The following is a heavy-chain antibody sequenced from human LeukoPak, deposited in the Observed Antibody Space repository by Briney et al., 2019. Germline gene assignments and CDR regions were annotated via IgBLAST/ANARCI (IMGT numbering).Heavy chain of an antibody. CDR2: INPSSGGT. CDR1: GYTFTGYY. V-gene: IGHV1-2*02. D-gene: IGHD5-12*01. CDR3: AIVATTQLFDS. J-gene: IGHJ4*02. Sequence: ASVKVSCKASGYTFTGYYLHWVRQAPGQGLEWMGWINPSSGGTNYAQKFQGRVTMTRDTSINTAYMELSRLRSDDTAVYYCAIVATTQLFDSWGQGTLVTVSS.